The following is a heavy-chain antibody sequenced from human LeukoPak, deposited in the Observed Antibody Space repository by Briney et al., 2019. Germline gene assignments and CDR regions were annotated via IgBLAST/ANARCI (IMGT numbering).Heavy chain of an antibody. Sequence: SVKVSCKASGGTFSSYAISWVRQAPGPGLEWMGRIIPIFGIANYAQKFQGRVTITADKSTSTAYMELSSLRSEDTAVYYCVYGYSSGWEYFDYWGQGTLVTVSS. CDR2: IIPIFGIA. CDR1: GGTFSSYA. CDR3: VYGYSSGWEYFDY. D-gene: IGHD6-19*01. J-gene: IGHJ4*02. V-gene: IGHV1-69*04.